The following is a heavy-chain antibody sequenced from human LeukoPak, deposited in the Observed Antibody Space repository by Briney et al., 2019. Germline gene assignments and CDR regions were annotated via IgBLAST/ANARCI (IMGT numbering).Heavy chain of an antibody. CDR2: IKQDGSEK. J-gene: IGHJ4*02. V-gene: IGHV3-7*01. D-gene: IGHD2-21*02. Sequence: GGSLRLSCAASGFTFSSYWMSWVRQAPGKGLEWVANIKQDGSEKYYVDSVKGRFTISRDNAKNSLYLQMNSLRAEDTAVYYCARTSAYCGGDCPSVFDYWGRGTLVTVSS. CDR3: ARTSAYCGGDCPSVFDY. CDR1: GFTFSSYW.